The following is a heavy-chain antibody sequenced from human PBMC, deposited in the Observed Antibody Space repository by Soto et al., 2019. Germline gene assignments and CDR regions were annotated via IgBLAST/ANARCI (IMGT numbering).Heavy chain of an antibody. D-gene: IGHD2-21*02. J-gene: IGHJ4*02. Sequence: QVQLVESGGGVVQPGRSLRLSCAASGFTFSSYAMHWVRQAPGKGLEWVAVISYDGSNKYYADSVKGRFTISRDNSKNTLYLQMNSLRAEDTAVYYCARRRNCGGDCYSGDLDYWGQGTLVTVSS. CDR1: GFTFSSYA. CDR3: ARRRNCGGDCYSGDLDY. CDR2: ISYDGSNK. V-gene: IGHV3-30-3*01.